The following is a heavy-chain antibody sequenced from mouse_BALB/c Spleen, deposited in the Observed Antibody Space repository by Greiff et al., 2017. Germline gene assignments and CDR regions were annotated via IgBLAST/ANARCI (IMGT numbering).Heavy chain of an antibody. CDR3: ARRGAYYGNYWYFDV. V-gene: IGHV5-17*02. Sequence: EVMLVESGGGLVQPGGSRKLSCAASGFTFSSFGMHWVRQAPEKGLEWVAYISSGSSTIYYADTVKGRFTISRDNPKNTLFLQMTSLRSEDTAMYYCARRGAYYGNYWYFDVWGAGTTVTVSS. D-gene: IGHD2-10*01. CDR1: GFTFSSFG. J-gene: IGHJ1*01. CDR2: ISSGSSTI.